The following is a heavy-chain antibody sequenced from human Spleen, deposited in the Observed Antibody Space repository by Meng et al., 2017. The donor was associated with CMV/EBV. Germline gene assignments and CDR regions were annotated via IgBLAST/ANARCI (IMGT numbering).Heavy chain of an antibody. D-gene: IGHD6-6*01. J-gene: IGHJ4*02. CDR2: IVPIFGAP. V-gene: IGHV1-69*05. Sequence: SVKVSCKASGGTFNIYAISWVRQAPGQGLEWMGGIVPIFGAPNYAEKFQGRVTITKDESTSTVYMELSSLRSEDTAVYYCAKSMLKYSSSSSFDYWGQGTLVTV. CDR3: AKSMLKYSSSSSFDY. CDR1: GGTFNIYA.